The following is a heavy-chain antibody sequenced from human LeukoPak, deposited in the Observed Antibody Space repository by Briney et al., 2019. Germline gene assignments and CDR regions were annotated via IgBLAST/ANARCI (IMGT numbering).Heavy chain of an antibody. CDR1: GGSISSYYW. CDR3: AHTAVRGVIITDAFDI. CDR2: IYWNDDK. D-gene: IGHD3-10*01. Sequence: TLSLTCTVSGGSISSYYWSWIRQPPGKALEWLALIYWNDDKRYSPSLKSRLTITKDTSKNQVVLTMTNMDPVDTATYYCAHTAVRGVIITDAFDIWGQGTMVTVSS. J-gene: IGHJ3*02. V-gene: IGHV2-5*01.